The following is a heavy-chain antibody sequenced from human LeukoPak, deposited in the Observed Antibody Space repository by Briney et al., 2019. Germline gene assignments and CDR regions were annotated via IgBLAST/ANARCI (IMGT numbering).Heavy chain of an antibody. D-gene: IGHD3-10*01. Sequence: SETLSLTCSVSGGSINNCYWNWIRQPPGKGLEWIGYIYYSGSTNYNPSLKSRVTVSVDTSKNQFSLKLSSVTAADTAVYYCARSLLLWFGELLWGFDYWGQGTLVTVSS. CDR3: ARSLLLWFGELLWGFDY. V-gene: IGHV4-59*08. CDR1: GGSINNCY. J-gene: IGHJ4*02. CDR2: IYYSGST.